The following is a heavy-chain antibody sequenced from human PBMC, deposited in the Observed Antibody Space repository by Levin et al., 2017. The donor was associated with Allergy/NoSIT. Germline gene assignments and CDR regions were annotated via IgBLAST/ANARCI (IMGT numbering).Heavy chain of an antibody. D-gene: IGHD2-15*01. CDR1: GFTFSSYN. V-gene: IGHV3-48*04. CDR2: ISSSSSTI. Sequence: WGSLRLSCAASGFTFSSYNMNWVRQAPGKGLEWVSYISSSSSTIYYADSVRGRFTISRDNAKNSLYLQMNSLRAEDTAVYYCARARSTIGPGSGPYYFDYWGQGTLVTVSS. J-gene: IGHJ4*02. CDR3: ARARSTIGPGSGPYYFDY.